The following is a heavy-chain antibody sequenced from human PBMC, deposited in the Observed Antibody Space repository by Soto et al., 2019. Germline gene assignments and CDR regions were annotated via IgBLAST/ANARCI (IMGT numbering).Heavy chain of an antibody. Sequence: LRLSCSASGFTFDTYWMNWVRQAPGKGPEWLSGINSDGTISSYADSVKGRFTISRDNARNTLSLQMNSLRADDTAVYYCARLSGDHSAFFSYGMDAWGQGTRVTFSS. J-gene: IGHJ6*02. CDR1: GFTFDTYW. V-gene: IGHV3-74*01. D-gene: IGHD2-21*01. CDR2: INSDGTIS. CDR3: ARLSGDHSAFFSYGMDA.